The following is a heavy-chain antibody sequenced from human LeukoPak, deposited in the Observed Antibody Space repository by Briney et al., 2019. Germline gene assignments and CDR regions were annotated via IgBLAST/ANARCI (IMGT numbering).Heavy chain of an antibody. CDR3: ARGELLDP. CDR2: ISYDGSNK. CDR1: GFTFSSYA. J-gene: IGHJ5*02. D-gene: IGHD3-10*01. V-gene: IGHV3-30-3*01. Sequence: PGGSLRLSCAASGFTFSSYAMHWVRQAPGKGLEWVAVISYDGSNKYYADSVKGRFTISRDNSKNTLYLQMNSLRAEDTAVYYCARGELLDPWGQGTLVTVSS.